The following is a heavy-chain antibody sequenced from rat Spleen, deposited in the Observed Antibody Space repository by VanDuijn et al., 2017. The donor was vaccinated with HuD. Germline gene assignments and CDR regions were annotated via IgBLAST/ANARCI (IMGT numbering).Heavy chain of an antibody. J-gene: IGHJ4*01. CDR3: TRDRGGDNNGYYYVMDA. V-gene: IGHV2-63*01. Sequence: QVQLKESGPGLVQPSETLSLTCTVSGFSLTSYSVSWVRQPSGKGPEWMGRMWYDGDTAYNSALKSRLSISRDTSKNQVFLKMNSLQTDDTGTYYCTRDRGGDNNGYYYVMDAWGQGASVTVSS. D-gene: IGHD1-10*01. CDR2: MWYDGDT. CDR1: GFSLTSYS.